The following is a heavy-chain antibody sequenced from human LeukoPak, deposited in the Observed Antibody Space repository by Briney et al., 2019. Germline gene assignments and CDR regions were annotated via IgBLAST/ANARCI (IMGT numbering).Heavy chain of an antibody. J-gene: IGHJ6*02. CDR3: ARDLYYYDSSGYFVGVFYYYYGMDV. CDR2: ISYDGSNK. CDR1: GFTFSSYA. V-gene: IGHV3-30-3*01. Sequence: GRSLRLSCAASGFTFSSYAMHWVRQAPGKGLEWVAVISYDGSNKYYADSVKGRFTISRDNSKNTLYLQMNSLRAEDTAVYYCARDLYYYDSSGYFVGVFYYYYGMDVWGQGTTVTVSS. D-gene: IGHD3-22*01.